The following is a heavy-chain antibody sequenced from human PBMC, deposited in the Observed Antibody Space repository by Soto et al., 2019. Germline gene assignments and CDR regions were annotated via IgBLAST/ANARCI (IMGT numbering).Heavy chain of an antibody. V-gene: IGHV3-13*01. J-gene: IGHJ4*02. CDR2: IGSAGDT. CDR3: ARGGGSASFDY. Sequence: EVQLVESGGGLLQPGGSLRLSCAASGFIFSSYDMHWVRQAAGKGLEWVSAIGSAGDTYYPGSVKGRFTISRENAKNSLYLQLNILRAGDADIYYCARGGGSASFDYWGQGTLVTVSS. CDR1: GFIFSSYD. D-gene: IGHD1-26*01.